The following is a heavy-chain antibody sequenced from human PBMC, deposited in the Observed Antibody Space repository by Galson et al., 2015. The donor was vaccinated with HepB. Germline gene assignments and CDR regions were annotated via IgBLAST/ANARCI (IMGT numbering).Heavy chain of an antibody. CDR1: GFTFSSYA. D-gene: IGHD3-3*01. V-gene: IGHV3-23*01. CDR2: ISGSGGST. Sequence: SLRLSCAASGFTFSSYAMSWVRQAPGKGLEWISAISGSGGSTYYADSVKGRFTISRDNSKNTLYLQMNSLRAEDTAVYYCAKDIDDFWSGYLSSPFDYWGQGTLVTVSS. CDR3: AKDIDDFWSGYLSSPFDY. J-gene: IGHJ4*02.